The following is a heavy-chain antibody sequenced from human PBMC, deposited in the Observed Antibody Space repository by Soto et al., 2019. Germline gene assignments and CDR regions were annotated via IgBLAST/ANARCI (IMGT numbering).Heavy chain of an antibody. D-gene: IGHD2-2*01. Sequence: EVQLLESGGGLVQPGGSLRLSCAASGFTFSRYAMSWVRQAPGKGLEWVSAISGSGGSTYYADSVKGRFTISRDNSKNTLYLQMNSLRAADTAVYYCARDVSKYQLGPPGYWGQGTLVTVSS. J-gene: IGHJ4*02. V-gene: IGHV3-23*01. CDR3: ARDVSKYQLGPPGY. CDR1: GFTFSRYA. CDR2: ISGSGGST.